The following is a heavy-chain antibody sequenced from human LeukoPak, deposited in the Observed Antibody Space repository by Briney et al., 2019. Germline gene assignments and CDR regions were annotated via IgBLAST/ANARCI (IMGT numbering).Heavy chain of an antibody. Sequence: GASVKVSCKVSGYTLTELSMHWVRQAPGKGLEWMGGFDPEDGETIYAQKFQGRVTMTEDTSTDTAYMELSNLRSEDTAVYYCATSRIRYFDWLFGYWGQGTLVTVSS. V-gene: IGHV1-24*01. CDR2: FDPEDGET. CDR1: GYTLTELS. J-gene: IGHJ4*02. CDR3: ATSRIRYFDWLFGY. D-gene: IGHD3-9*01.